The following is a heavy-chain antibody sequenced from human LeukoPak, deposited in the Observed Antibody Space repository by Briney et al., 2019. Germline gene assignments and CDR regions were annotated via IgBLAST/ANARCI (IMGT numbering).Heavy chain of an antibody. D-gene: IGHD2-2*02. CDR3: ARGMAPAAIPGAY. Sequence: ASVKVSCKASGYTFTGYYMHWVRQAPGQGLEWMGWINPNSGGTNYAQKFQGRVTMTRDTSISTAYMELSRLRSDDTAVYYCARGMAPAAIPGAYWGQGTLVTVSS. CDR1: GYTFTGYY. J-gene: IGHJ4*02. CDR2: INPNSGGT. V-gene: IGHV1-2*02.